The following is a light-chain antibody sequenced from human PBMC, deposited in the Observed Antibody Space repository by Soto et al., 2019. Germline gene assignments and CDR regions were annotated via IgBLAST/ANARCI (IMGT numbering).Light chain of an antibody. CDR1: SSDVGGYNY. CDR2: DVS. J-gene: IGLJ1*01. V-gene: IGLV2-14*01. Sequence: QRVLNQPASGKRLPGGGSSIIRTRTSSDVGGYNYVSWYQQHPGKAPKLMIYDVSNRPSGVSNRFSGSKSGNTASLTISGLQAEDEADYYCSSYTSSSTLNVFGTGTKVTVL. CDR3: SSYTSSSTLNV.